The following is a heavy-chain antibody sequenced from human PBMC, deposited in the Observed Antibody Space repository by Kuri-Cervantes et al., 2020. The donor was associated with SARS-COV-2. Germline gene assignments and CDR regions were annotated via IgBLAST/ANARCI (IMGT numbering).Heavy chain of an antibody. V-gene: IGHV3-21*01. Sequence: GESLKISCAASGFTFSSYSMNWVRQAPGKGLEWVSSISSSSSYIYYADPVKGRFTISRDNAKNTLYLQMNSLRAEDTAVYYCARVKQWLERTAFDIWGQGTMVTVSS. CDR3: ARVKQWLERTAFDI. D-gene: IGHD6-19*01. CDR2: ISSSSSYI. CDR1: GFTFSSYS. J-gene: IGHJ3*02.